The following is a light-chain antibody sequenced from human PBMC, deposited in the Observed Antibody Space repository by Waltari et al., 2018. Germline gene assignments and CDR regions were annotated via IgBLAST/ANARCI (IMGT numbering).Light chain of an antibody. V-gene: IGLV2-23*01. Sequence: QSALTQPASMSASPGQSITISCTATNNDVGTYDLVSWYQQHPARAPKLLIFQGTKRPSEVSGRVSGSRAADTASLTSAGLQPEDEADYYCCSYAGTWLFGGGTKVTVL. J-gene: IGLJ3*02. CDR1: NNDVGTYDL. CDR2: QGT. CDR3: CSYAGTWL.